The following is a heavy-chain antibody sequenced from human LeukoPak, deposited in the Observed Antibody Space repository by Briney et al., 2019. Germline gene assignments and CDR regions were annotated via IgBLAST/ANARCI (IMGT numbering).Heavy chain of an antibody. V-gene: IGHV1-24*01. CDR1: GYIFTGFF. D-gene: IGHD3-10*01. CDR2: FDPEDGET. Sequence: ASVKVSCKASGYIFTGFFLHWVRQAPEKGLEWMGGFDPEDGETIYAQKFQGRVTMTEDTSTDTAYMELSSLRSEDTAVYYCATGQLLWFGELLESGLGWFDPWGQGTLVTVSS. CDR3: ATGQLLWFGELLESGLGWFDP. J-gene: IGHJ5*02.